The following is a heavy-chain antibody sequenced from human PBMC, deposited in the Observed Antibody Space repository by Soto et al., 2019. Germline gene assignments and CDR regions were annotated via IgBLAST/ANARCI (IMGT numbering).Heavy chain of an antibody. D-gene: IGHD1-1*01. V-gene: IGHV3-23*01. Sequence: PGGSLRLSCAASGFSFDDYAMTWVRQAAGKGLEWVPAISGSGDNTYYADSVKGRFTISRDNSKNTLYLQLNSLRAEDTAVYYCAKGYXXXXXLAYFDYWXQGTXXTV. CDR2: ISGSGDNT. CDR3: AKGYXXXXXLAYFDY. CDR1: GFSFDDYA. J-gene: IGHJ4*02.